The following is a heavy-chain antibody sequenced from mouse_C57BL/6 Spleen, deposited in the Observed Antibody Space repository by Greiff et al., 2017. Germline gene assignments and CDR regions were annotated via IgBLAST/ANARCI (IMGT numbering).Heavy chain of an antibody. D-gene: IGHD1-1*01. V-gene: IGHV1-82*01. Sequence: QVQLQQSGPELVKPGASVKISCKASGYAFSSSWMNWVKQRPGKGLEWIGRIYPGDGDTNYNGYFKGKATLTADKSSSTAYMQLSSLTSEDSAVYFCALTTVVAHWYFDVWGTGTTVTVSS. CDR1: GYAFSSSW. J-gene: IGHJ1*03. CDR3: ALTTVVAHWYFDV. CDR2: IYPGDGDT.